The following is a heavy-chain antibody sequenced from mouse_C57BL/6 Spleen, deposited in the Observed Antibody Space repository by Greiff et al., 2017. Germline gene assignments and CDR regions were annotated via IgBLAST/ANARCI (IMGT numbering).Heavy chain of an antibody. CDR1: GYTFTSYW. D-gene: IGHD2-3*01. Sequence: QVQLQQPGAELVKPGASVKMSCKASGYTFTSYWITWVKQRPGQGLEWIGDIYPGSGSTNYNEKFKSKATMTVDTSSSTAYMQLSSLTSEDSAVYYFAREEDDGYSAWFAYWGQGTLVTVSA. V-gene: IGHV1-55*01. CDR3: AREEDDGYSAWFAY. CDR2: IYPGSGST. J-gene: IGHJ3*01.